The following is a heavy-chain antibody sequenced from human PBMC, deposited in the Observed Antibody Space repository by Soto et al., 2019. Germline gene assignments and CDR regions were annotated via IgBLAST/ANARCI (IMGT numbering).Heavy chain of an antibody. CDR3: ATVFFWSGYHWFDP. J-gene: IGHJ5*02. Sequence: ASVKVSCKVSGYTLTELSMHWVRQAPGKGLEWMGGFDPEDGETIYAQKFQGRVTMTEDTSTDTAYMELSSLRSEDTAVYYCATVFFWSGYHWFDPWGQGTLVTVSS. CDR2: FDPEDGET. CDR1: GYTLTELS. D-gene: IGHD3-3*01. V-gene: IGHV1-24*01.